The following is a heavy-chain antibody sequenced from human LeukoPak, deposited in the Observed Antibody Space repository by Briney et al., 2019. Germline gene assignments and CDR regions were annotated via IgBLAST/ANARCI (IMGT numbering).Heavy chain of an antibody. CDR3: AKGLEVGGAKGADY. J-gene: IGHJ4*02. V-gene: IGHV3-74*01. CDR2: INSDGSIT. CDR1: GFTFSSYW. Sequence: GGSLRLSCAVSGFTFSSYWMHWVRQAPGKGLLWVSRINSDGSITSYADSVKGRFTISRDNTKNTLYLQLNSLRVEDTAVYYCAKGLEVGGAKGADYWGQGTLVTVSS. D-gene: IGHD1-26*01.